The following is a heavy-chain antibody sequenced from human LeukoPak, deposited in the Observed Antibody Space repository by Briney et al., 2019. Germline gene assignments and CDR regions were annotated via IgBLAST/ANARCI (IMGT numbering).Heavy chain of an antibody. J-gene: IGHJ6*02. CDR2: IKQDGSEK. V-gene: IGHV3-7*01. CDR1: GFTFSSYW. Sequence: GGSLRLSCAASGFTFSSYWMSWVRQAPGKGLEWVANIKQDGSEKYYVDSVKGRFTISRDNAKNSLYLQMNSLRAEDTAVCYCARESYCGGNCSDYYYYGMDVWGQGTTVTVSS. CDR3: ARESYCGGNCSDYYYYGMDV. D-gene: IGHD2-21*02.